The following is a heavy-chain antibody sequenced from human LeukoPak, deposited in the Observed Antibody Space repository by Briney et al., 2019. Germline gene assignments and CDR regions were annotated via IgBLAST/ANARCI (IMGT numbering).Heavy chain of an antibody. V-gene: IGHV5-51*01. CDR1: GYNFATYW. J-gene: IGHJ4*02. D-gene: IGHD3-22*01. CDR2: IYPGDSDT. CDR3: AITNYYYDSSGYLDY. Sequence: GESLKISCKGSGYNFATYWIGWVRQMPGKGLEWMGIIYPGDSDTRYSPSFQGQVTISADKSISTAYLQWSSLKASDTAMYYCAITNYYYDSSGYLDYWGQGTLVTVSS.